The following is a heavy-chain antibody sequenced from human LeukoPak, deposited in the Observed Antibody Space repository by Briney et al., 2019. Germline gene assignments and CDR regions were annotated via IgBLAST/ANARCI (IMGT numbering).Heavy chain of an antibody. CDR3: ARDAVSVHLHYFDY. D-gene: IGHD6-19*01. CDR1: GYSFTSYG. V-gene: IGHV1-18*01. J-gene: IGHJ4*02. CDR2: ISAYNGNT. Sequence: ASVKVSCKASGYSFTSYGISWVRQAPGQGLEWMGWISAYNGNTNYAQKLQGRVTMTTDTSTSTAYMELRSLRSDDTAVYYCARDAVSVHLHYFDYWGQGTLVTVSS.